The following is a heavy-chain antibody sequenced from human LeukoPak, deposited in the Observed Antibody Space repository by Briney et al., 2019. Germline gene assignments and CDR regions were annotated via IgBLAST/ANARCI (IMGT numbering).Heavy chain of an antibody. CDR1: GGTFSSYA. V-gene: IGHV1-69*05. Sequence: VASVKVSCKASGGTFSSYAISWVRQAPGQGLEWMGGIIPIFGTANYAQKFQGRVTITTDESTSTAYMELSSLRSEDTAVYYCARGWSVSTYFDYWGQGTLVTVSS. CDR3: ARGWSVSTYFDY. D-gene: IGHD1-26*01. CDR2: IIPIFGTA. J-gene: IGHJ4*02.